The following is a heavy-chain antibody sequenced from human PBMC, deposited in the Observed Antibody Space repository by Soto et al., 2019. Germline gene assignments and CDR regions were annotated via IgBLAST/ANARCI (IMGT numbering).Heavy chain of an antibody. D-gene: IGHD3-10*01. CDR1: GFTFSNYT. J-gene: IGHJ4*02. V-gene: IGHV3-30*04. CDR2: ISYDEIDK. CDR3: AGRSGSSDY. Sequence: QPGGSLRLSCAASGFTFSNYTMHWVRQAPGKGLERVTLISYDEIDKYYADAVKGRFTISRDNSKNTLFLQMDSLRAEDTAVYYCAGRSGSSDYWGQGTLVTVSS.